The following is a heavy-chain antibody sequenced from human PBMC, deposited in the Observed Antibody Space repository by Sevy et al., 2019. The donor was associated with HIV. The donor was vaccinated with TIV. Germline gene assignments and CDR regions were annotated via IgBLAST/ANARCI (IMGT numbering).Heavy chain of an antibody. Sequence: GGPLRLSCAASGFTFSSYWMHWVRQAPGKGLVWVSRINSDGSSTSYADSVKGRFTISRDNAKNTLYLQMNSLRAEDTAVYYCARDNLEKNGWELFHWGQGTLVTVSS. J-gene: IGHJ4*02. CDR2: INSDGSST. CDR3: ARDNLEKNGWELFH. D-gene: IGHD3-10*01. CDR1: GFTFSSYW. V-gene: IGHV3-74*01.